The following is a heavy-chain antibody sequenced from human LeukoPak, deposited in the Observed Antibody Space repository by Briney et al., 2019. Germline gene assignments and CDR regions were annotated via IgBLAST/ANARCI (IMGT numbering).Heavy chain of an antibody. D-gene: IGHD3-22*01. J-gene: IGHJ4*02. CDR2: INPSDGTT. Sequence: ASVKVSCKASGYTFTGYYIHWVRQAPGQGLEWMGIINPSDGTTSYAQKFRGRVTLTRDTSTSTVYMELSSLRSEDTAVYYCARAPANKYDSRLTEDYWGQGTLVTVS. CDR3: ARAPANKYDSRLTEDY. CDR1: GYTFTGYY. V-gene: IGHV1-46*01.